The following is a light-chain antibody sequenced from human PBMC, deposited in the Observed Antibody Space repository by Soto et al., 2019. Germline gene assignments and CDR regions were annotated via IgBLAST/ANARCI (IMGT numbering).Light chain of an antibody. CDR3: QQGSRFPFT. CDR2: EAS. CDR1: QNVSTW. J-gene: IGKJ3*01. Sequence: DIQITQSPSSVSASVGDRVTVTCRASQNVSTWLTWYQQTPGKAPKLLIYEASTLQRGVPSRFSGSGSGTEFTLTISSLQPEDFAMYFCQQGSRFPFTFGPGTRVDFK. V-gene: IGKV1-12*01.